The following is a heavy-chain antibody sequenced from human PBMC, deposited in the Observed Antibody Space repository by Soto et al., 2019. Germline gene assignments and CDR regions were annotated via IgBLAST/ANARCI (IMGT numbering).Heavy chain of an antibody. V-gene: IGHV4-31*03. CDR3: ARGSVVAATLFDY. Sequence: SETLSLTCTVSGGSISSGGYYWSWIRQHPGKSLEWIGYIYYSGSTYYNPSLKSRVTISVDTSKNQFSLKLSSVTAADTAVYYCARGSVVAATLFDYWGQGILVTVSS. D-gene: IGHD2-15*01. J-gene: IGHJ4*02. CDR1: GGSISSGGYY. CDR2: IYYSGST.